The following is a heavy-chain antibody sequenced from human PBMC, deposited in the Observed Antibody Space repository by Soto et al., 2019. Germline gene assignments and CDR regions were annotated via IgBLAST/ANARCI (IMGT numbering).Heavy chain of an antibody. D-gene: IGHD6-19*01. V-gene: IGHV3-9*01. J-gene: IGHJ4*02. CDR2: ISWNSGSI. CDR3: AKGPDAVQWLATEN. CDR1: GFTFDDYA. Sequence: GGSLRLSCAASGFTFDDYAMHWVRQAPGKGLEWVSGISWNSGSIGYADSVKGRFTISRDNAKNSLYLQMNSLRAEDTALYYCAKGPDAVQWLATENWGQGTLVTVS.